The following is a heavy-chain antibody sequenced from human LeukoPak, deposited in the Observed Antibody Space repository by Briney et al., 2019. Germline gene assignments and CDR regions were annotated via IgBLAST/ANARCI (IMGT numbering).Heavy chain of an antibody. CDR3: TRMTTGRDY. J-gene: IGHJ4*02. V-gene: IGHV4-34*01. CDR1: GVSFDDYY. D-gene: IGHD4-17*01. Sequence: SETLSLTCAVSGVSFDDYYWAWVRQTPGKGLEWIGEINHSGYTNDSPSLKSRVTLSIDTSRKQFSLNLRSVTVADAGFYYCTRMTTGRDYWGQGTPVTVSS. CDR2: INHSGYT.